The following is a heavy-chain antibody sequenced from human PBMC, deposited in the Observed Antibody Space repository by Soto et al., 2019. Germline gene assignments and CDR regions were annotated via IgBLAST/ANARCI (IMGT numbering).Heavy chain of an antibody. V-gene: IGHV3-30-3*01. CDR2: ISYDGSNK. J-gene: IGHJ1*01. CDR1: GFTFSSYA. D-gene: IGHD5-18*01. CDR3: ARARGYSYGYFSEYFQH. Sequence: QVQLVESGGGVVQPGRSLRLSCAASGFTFSSYAMHWVRQAPGKGLEWVAVISYDGSNKYYADSVKGRFTISRDNSKNTLYLQMNSLRAEETAVYYCARARGYSYGYFSEYFQHWGQGTLVTVSS.